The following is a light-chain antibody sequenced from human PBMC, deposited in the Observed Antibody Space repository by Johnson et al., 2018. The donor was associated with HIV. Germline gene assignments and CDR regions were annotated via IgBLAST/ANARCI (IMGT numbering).Light chain of an antibody. V-gene: IGLV1-51*01. CDR2: DNN. CDR1: NSNIGNNY. CDR3: ATWDSSLSVYV. Sequence: QSVLTQPPSVSAAPGQKVTISCSGSNSNIGNNYVSWYQQVPGTAPKLLIYDNNKRPSGIPDRFSGSKSGTSTTLVITGLQTGDEADYHCATWDSSLSVYVFGTGTKVTVL. J-gene: IGLJ1*01.